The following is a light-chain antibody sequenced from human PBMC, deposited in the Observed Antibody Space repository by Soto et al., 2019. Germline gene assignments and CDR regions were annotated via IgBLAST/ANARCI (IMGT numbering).Light chain of an antibody. Sequence: PGERATLSCRASQRVSSNYVAWYQQKPGQAPRLLTHGASSRAAGVPDRFSGRGSGTDFTLIISRLEPEDFAVYICQQYGSSPFTFGQGTKLEIK. J-gene: IGKJ2*01. CDR2: GAS. V-gene: IGKV3-20*01. CDR3: QQYGSSPFT. CDR1: QRVSSNY.